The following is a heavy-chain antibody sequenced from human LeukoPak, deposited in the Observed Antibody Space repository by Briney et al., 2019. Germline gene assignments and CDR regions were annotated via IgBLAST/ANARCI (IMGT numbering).Heavy chain of an antibody. CDR2: IKQDGSEG. Sequence: GGSLRLSCAASGFTFSSYWMSWVRQAPGKGLEWVANIKQDGSEGYYVDSVRGRFTVSRDNAKNSLYLQMNSLRAEDTAVYYCARDIAAAGTPGVDYWGQGTLVTVSS. CDR3: ARDIAAAGTPGVDY. CDR1: GFTFSSYW. D-gene: IGHD6-13*01. V-gene: IGHV3-7*04. J-gene: IGHJ4*02.